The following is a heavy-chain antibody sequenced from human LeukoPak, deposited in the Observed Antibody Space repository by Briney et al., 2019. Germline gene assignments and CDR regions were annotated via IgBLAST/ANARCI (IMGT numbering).Heavy chain of an antibody. CDR1: GFTFSSYG. CDR2: IKQDGSEK. Sequence: PGGSLRLSCAASGFTFSSYGMNWVRQVPGQGLEWVANIKQDGSEKFYVASVKGRFTISRDNGKSSLYLQMNSLRAEDTAVYFCARGGGLDVWGQGATVTVSS. CDR3: ARGGGLDV. D-gene: IGHD3-16*01. J-gene: IGHJ6*02. V-gene: IGHV3-7*03.